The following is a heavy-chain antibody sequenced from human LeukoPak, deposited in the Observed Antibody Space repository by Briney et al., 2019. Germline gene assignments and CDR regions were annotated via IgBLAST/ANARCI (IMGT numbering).Heavy chain of an antibody. CDR1: GGSFSGYY. CDR2: INHSGST. Sequence: SSETLSLTCAVYGGSFSGYYWSWIRQPTGKGLEWIGEINHSGSTNYNPSLKSRVTISVDTSKNQFSLKLSTVTAADTAVYYCAREWGMTTVLSWFDPWGQGTLVTVSS. CDR3: AREWGMTTVLSWFDP. D-gene: IGHD4-11*01. V-gene: IGHV4-34*01. J-gene: IGHJ5*02.